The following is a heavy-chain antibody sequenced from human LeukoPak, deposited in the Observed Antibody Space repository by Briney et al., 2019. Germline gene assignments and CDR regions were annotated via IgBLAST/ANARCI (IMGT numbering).Heavy chain of an antibody. Sequence: GGSLKISCKGSGYRFTSYWIGWVRPMPGKGLGWMGIIYPGDSDTRYSPSFQGQVTISADKSITTAYLQWSSLKASDIAMYYCARRGSYRSDAFDIWGQGTMVTVSS. CDR3: ARRGSYRSDAFDI. D-gene: IGHD4-11*01. CDR2: IYPGDSDT. V-gene: IGHV5-51*01. CDR1: GYRFTSYW. J-gene: IGHJ3*02.